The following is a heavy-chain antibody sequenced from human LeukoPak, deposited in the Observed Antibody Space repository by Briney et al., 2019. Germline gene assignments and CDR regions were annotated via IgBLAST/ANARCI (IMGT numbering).Heavy chain of an antibody. CDR2: IYYSGST. V-gene: IGHV4-61*01. J-gene: IGHJ4*02. CDR1: GGSVSSGSYY. D-gene: IGHD2-15*01. CDR3: ARDSVVAATTFDY. Sequence: SETLSLTCAVSGGSVSSGSYYWSWIRQPPGKGLEWIGYIYYSGSTNYNPSLKSRVTISVDTSKNQFSLKLSSVTAADTAVYYCARDSVVAATTFDYWGQGTLVTVSS.